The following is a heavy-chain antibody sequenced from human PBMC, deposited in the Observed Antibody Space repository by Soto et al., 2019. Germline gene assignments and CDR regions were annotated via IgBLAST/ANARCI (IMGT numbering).Heavy chain of an antibody. J-gene: IGHJ3*02. V-gene: IGHV1-2*04. CDR2: INPNSGGT. D-gene: IGHD1-26*01. Sequence: ASVKVSCKSSGYTFTGYYMHWLRQAPGQGLEWMGWINPNSGGTNYAQKFQGWVTMTRDTSISTAYMELSRLRSDDTAVYYCARNIVGAKHDAFDIWGQGKMVTVSS. CDR1: GYTFTGYY. CDR3: ARNIVGAKHDAFDI.